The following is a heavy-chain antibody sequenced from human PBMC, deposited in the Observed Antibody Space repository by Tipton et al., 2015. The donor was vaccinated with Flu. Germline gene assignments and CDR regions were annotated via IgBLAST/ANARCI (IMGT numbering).Heavy chain of an antibody. V-gene: IGHV4-39*01. CDR3: ARLSYYDVDLKNFYFDH. Sequence: LRLSCTVSSGSIRSTNYFCAWIRQPPGKRLELIGSIYPSGATYYNPSLKSRVTLSVDTSKSQFSLMLRSVTAADTAIYYCARLSYYDVDLKNFYFDHWGQGVLVTVSS. CDR2: IYPSGAT. CDR1: SGSIRSTNYF. D-gene: IGHD3-10*02. J-gene: IGHJ4*02.